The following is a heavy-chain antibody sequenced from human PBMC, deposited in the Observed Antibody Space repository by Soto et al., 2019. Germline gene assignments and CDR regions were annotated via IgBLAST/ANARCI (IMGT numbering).Heavy chain of an antibody. J-gene: IGHJ5*02. CDR3: AREPS. CDR2: IWEDGSEE. V-gene: IGHV3-33*01. Sequence: QVQLVESGGGVVQPGRSLRLSCAASGFIFSNSLMHWVRQAPGKGLEWVAVIWEDGSEEYYADSVKGRFTISRDNSMNTLYLQMDRLRVDDMAVYYCAREPSWGQGTLVTVSS. CDR1: GFIFSNSL.